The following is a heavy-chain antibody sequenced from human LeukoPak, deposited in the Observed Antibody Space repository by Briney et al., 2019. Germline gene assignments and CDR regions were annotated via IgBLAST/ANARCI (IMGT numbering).Heavy chain of an antibody. CDR2: ISSRSFTI. CDR1: GFTFSAYS. Sequence: TGGSLRLSCAASGFTFSAYSMNWVRQAPGKGLDWVSYISSRSFTIYYADSVKGRFTISRDNSKNTLYLQMNSLRAEDTAVYYCAKRYFGSGSTRYFDLWGRGTLVTVSS. J-gene: IGHJ2*01. D-gene: IGHD3-10*01. CDR3: AKRYFGSGSTRYFDL. V-gene: IGHV3-48*01.